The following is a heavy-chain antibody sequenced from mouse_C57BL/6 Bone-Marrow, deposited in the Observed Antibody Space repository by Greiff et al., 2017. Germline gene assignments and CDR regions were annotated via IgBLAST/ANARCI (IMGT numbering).Heavy chain of an antibody. D-gene: IGHD2-2*01. CDR1: GFSLTSYG. CDR3: ARGTMVTKNFDV. Sequence: QVQLKESGPGLVQPSQSLSITCTVSGFSLTSYGVHWVRQSPGKGLEWLGVIWSGGSTDYNAAFISRLSISKDNSKSQVFFKMNSLQADDTAIYYCARGTMVTKNFDVWGTGTTVTVSS. CDR2: IWSGGST. J-gene: IGHJ1*03. V-gene: IGHV2-2*01.